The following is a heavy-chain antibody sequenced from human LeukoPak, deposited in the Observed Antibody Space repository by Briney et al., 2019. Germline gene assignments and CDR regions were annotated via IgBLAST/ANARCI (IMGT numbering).Heavy chain of an antibody. Sequence: SETLSLTCTVSAGSISSNSYYWGWIRQPPGKGLEWIGYIFYSGTSNYNPSLKSRVTTSVDTSKNQVSLKLSSVTAADTAVYYCARGRGGHDDAFDIWGQGTMVTASS. V-gene: IGHV4-61*05. CDR2: IFYSGTS. J-gene: IGHJ3*02. CDR1: AGSISSNSYY. D-gene: IGHD5-24*01. CDR3: ARGRGGHDDAFDI.